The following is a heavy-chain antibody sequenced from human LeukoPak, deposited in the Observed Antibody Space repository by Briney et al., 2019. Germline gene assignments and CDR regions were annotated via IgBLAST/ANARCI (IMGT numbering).Heavy chain of an antibody. Sequence: VGSLRLSCAASGFTFSSYAMSWVRQAPGKGLEWVSAISGSGGSTYYADSVKGRFTISRDNSKNTLYLQMNSLRAEDTAVYYCANGLSLSRYGDYFDYWGQGTPVTVSS. CDR2: ISGSGGST. J-gene: IGHJ4*02. V-gene: IGHV3-23*01. CDR1: GFTFSSYA. D-gene: IGHD3-16*01. CDR3: ANGLSLSRYGDYFDY.